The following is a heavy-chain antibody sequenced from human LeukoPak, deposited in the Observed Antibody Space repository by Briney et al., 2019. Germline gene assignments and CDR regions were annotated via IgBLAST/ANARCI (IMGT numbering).Heavy chain of an antibody. CDR3: ARGQEQLVLYYYYYMDV. Sequence: ASVKVSCKASGYTFTSYDINWVRQATGQGLEWMGWVNPNSGNTGYAQKFQGRVTMTRNTSISTAYMELSSLRSEDTAVYYCARGQEQLVLYYYYYMDVWGKGTTVTVSS. CDR1: GYTFTSYD. V-gene: IGHV1-8*01. J-gene: IGHJ6*03. CDR2: VNPNSGNT. D-gene: IGHD6-6*01.